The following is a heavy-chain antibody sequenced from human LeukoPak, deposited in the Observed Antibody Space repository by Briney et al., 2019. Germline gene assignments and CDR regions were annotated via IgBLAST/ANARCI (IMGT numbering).Heavy chain of an antibody. CDR3: ARVPHDSSGYYYFDY. CDR1: GGSISSYY. V-gene: IGHV4-59*01. CDR2: IYYSGST. J-gene: IGHJ4*02. Sequence: SETLSLTCTVSGGSISSYYWSWIRQPPGKGLERIGYIYYSGSTNYNPSLKSRVTISVDTSKNQFSLKLSSVTAADTAVYYCARVPHDSSGYYYFDYWGQGTLVTVSS. D-gene: IGHD3-22*01.